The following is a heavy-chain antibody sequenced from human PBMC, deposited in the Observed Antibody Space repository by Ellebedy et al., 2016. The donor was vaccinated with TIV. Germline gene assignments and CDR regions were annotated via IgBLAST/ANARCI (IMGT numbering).Heavy chain of an antibody. CDR2: IYSSGST. Sequence: SETLSLXXTVSGDSISSYYWTWIRQPPGRGLEWIGHIYSSGSTKYNPSLKGRVSMSVDTSKNQFSLRLSSVTAADTAVYYCARALGRFYGSGATYFDLWGRGTLVTVSS. V-gene: IGHV4-59*01. D-gene: IGHD3-10*01. J-gene: IGHJ2*01. CDR1: GDSISSYY. CDR3: ARALGRFYGSGATYFDL.